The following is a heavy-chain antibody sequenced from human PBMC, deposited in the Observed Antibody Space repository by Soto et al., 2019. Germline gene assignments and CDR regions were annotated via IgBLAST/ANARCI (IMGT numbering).Heavy chain of an antibody. D-gene: IGHD3-22*01. V-gene: IGHV3-53*01. CDR2: IYSGGST. J-gene: IGHJ1*01. CDR1: GFTVSNNY. Sequence: PGRSLRLSCAASGFTVSNNYMSLIRQAQGKGLEWVSVIYSGGSTYYADSVKGRFTISRDNSKNTLCLQMNSLRAEDTAVYYCARDRVESGYPEYFQHWGQGTLVTVSS. CDR3: ARDRVESGYPEYFQH.